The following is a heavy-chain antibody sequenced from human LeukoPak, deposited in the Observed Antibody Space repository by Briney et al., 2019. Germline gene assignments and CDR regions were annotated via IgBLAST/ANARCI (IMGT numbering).Heavy chain of an antibody. V-gene: IGHV1-2*02. CDR3: ARAMSIAVRLQTIFDY. CDR2: INPNSGGT. D-gene: IGHD6-6*01. Sequence: GASVKVSCKASGYTFTGYYMHWVRQAPGQGLEGMGWINPNSGGTNYAQKFQGRVTMTRDTSISTAYMELSRLRSDDTAVYYCARAMSIAVRLQTIFDYWGQGTLVTASS. J-gene: IGHJ4*02. CDR1: GYTFTGYY.